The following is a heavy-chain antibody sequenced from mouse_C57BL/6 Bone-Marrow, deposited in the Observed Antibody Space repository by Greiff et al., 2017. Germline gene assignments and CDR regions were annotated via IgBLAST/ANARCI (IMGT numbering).Heavy chain of an antibody. J-gene: IGHJ3*01. CDR1: GFNIKDDY. D-gene: IGHD2-3*01. V-gene: IGHV14-4*01. CDR2: IDPENGDT. Sequence: EVQLQESGAELVRPGASVKLSCTASGFNIKDDYMHWVKQRPEQGLEWIGWIDPENGDTEYASKFQGKATITADTSSNTAYLQLSSLTSEDTAVYYCTTGGWLLEAYWGQGTLVTVSA. CDR3: TTGGWLLEAY.